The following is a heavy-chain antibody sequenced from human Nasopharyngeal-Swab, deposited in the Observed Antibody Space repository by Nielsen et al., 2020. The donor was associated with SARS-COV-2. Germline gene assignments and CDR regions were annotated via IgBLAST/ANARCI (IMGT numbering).Heavy chain of an antibody. J-gene: IGHJ4*02. V-gene: IGHV3-73*01. CDR3: TTDYYFDY. Sequence: RPAPGKGLEWVGRIGDKAHNYATTYAASVKGRFTISRDDSKNTAFLQTDSLKTEDTALYYCTTDYYFDYWGQGTLVTVSS. CDR2: IGDKAHNYAT.